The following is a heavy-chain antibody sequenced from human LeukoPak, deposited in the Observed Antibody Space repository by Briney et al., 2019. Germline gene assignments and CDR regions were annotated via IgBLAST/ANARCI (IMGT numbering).Heavy chain of an antibody. Sequence: ASVKVSCKASGYTFTAFYIHWVRQAPGQGLGWMGWINPNRGGIKYSQNFQGRVTMTSDTSISTAYMELSRLRSDDTAVFYCARDQWFGANWFDPWGQGTLVTVSS. D-gene: IGHD3-10*01. CDR2: INPNRGGI. CDR3: ARDQWFGANWFDP. V-gene: IGHV1-2*02. CDR1: GYTFTAFY. J-gene: IGHJ5*02.